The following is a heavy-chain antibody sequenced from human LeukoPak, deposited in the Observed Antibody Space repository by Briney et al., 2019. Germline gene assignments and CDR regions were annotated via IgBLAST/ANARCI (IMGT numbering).Heavy chain of an antibody. CDR2: IIPIFGTA. Sequence: ASVKVSCKASGGTFSSYAISWVRQAPGQGLEWMEGIIPIFGTANYAQKFQGRVTITTDESTSTAYMELSSLRSEDTAVYYCARDGQQQIDYYMDVWGKGTTVTVSS. D-gene: IGHD6-13*01. CDR1: GGTFSSYA. V-gene: IGHV1-69*05. J-gene: IGHJ6*03. CDR3: ARDGQQQIDYYMDV.